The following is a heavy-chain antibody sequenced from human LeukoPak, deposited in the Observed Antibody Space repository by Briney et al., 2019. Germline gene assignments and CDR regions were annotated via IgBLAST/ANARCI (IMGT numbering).Heavy chain of an antibody. D-gene: IGHD3-16*01. CDR1: GGSISSYY. J-gene: IGHJ6*02. Sequence: SETLSLTCTVSGGSISSYYWSWIRQPPGKGLEWIGYIYYSGSTNYNPSLKSRVTISVDTSKNQFSLKLSSVTAADTAVYYCAREAPGGAYGMDVWGQGTTVTVSS. CDR3: AREAPGGAYGMDV. V-gene: IGHV4-59*01. CDR2: IYYSGST.